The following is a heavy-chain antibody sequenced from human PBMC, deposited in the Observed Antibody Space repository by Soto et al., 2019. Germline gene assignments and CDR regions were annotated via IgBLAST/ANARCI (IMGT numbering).Heavy chain of an antibody. J-gene: IGHJ4*02. Sequence: ASVKVSCKASGYTFTSYYMHWVRQAPGEGLEWMGIINPSGGSTSYAQKFQGRVTMTRDTSKSTVYMELSSLRSEDTAVYYFARFSYHWNDHDYRGQGTLVTVSS. V-gene: IGHV1-46*01. D-gene: IGHD1-20*01. CDR3: ARFSYHWNDHDY. CDR2: INPSGGST. CDR1: GYTFTSYY.